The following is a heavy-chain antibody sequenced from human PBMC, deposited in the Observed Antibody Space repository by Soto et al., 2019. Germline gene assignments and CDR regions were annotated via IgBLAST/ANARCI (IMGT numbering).Heavy chain of an antibody. D-gene: IGHD1-1*01. Sequence: QVQLVESGGGVVQPGGSLRLSCAPSGFTFRAYGMHWVRQATGKGLEWVAVISYDGKNEYYADSVKGRFSISRDSSKNTLYLQMNSLRAEDTAVYYCAKDLVAFTTGRRSPFGSWGQGTLVTVSS. V-gene: IGHV3-30*18. CDR3: AKDLVAFTTGRRSPFGS. CDR2: ISYDGKNE. CDR1: GFTFRAYG. J-gene: IGHJ4*02.